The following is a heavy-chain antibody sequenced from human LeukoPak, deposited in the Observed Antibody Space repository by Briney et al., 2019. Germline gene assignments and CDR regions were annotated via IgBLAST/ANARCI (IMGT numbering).Heavy chain of an antibody. CDR2: INSGGTVT. J-gene: IGHJ4*02. CDR1: GFTFSDFW. V-gene: IGHV3-74*01. Sequence: GGSLRLSRAASGFTFSDFWMHWVRQAPGKGLVWVSRINSGGTVTNYADSVKGRLTISRDNAKNTLYLQMNSLRAEDTAVYYCARDRDYGGNSAFDYWGQGTLVTVSS. D-gene: IGHD4-23*01. CDR3: ARDRDYGGNSAFDY.